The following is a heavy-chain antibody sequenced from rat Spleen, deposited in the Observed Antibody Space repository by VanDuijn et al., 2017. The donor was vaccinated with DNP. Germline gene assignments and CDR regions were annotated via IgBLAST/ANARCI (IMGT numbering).Heavy chain of an antibody. CDR1: GFTFNNYW. V-gene: IGHV5-31*01. D-gene: IGHD1-11*01. J-gene: IGHJ2*01. Sequence: EVQLVVSGGDLVQPGRSLKLSCVTSGFTFNNYWMTWIRQVPGKGLEWVASITSSGGSTYHGDSVKGRFTISRDNAESTLYLQMNSLRSEDMATYFCARHGRRVFDYWGQGVMVTVSS. CDR2: ITSSGGST. CDR3: ARHGRRVFDY.